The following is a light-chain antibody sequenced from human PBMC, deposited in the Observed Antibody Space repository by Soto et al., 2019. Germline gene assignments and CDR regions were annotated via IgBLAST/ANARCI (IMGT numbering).Light chain of an antibody. V-gene: IGLV2-14*01. CDR3: SSYTSSSTYV. J-gene: IGLJ1*01. CDR2: EVS. Sequence: QSALTQPASVSGSPGQSITISCTGTSSDVGGYNYVSWYQQHPGKAPKLMIYEVSNRPPGVSNRFSGSKSGNTASLTISGLQAEDEADYYCSSYTSSSTYVFGTGTKV. CDR1: SSDVGGYNY.